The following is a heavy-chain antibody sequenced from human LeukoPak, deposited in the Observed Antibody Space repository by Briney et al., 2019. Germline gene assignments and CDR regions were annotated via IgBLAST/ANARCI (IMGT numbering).Heavy chain of an antibody. CDR2: IFHSGTT. CDR1: GASFSGYY. Sequence: SETLSLTCAVYGASFSGYYWSWIRQSPGKGLEWIGEIFHSGTTNYNPSLKNRVTMSVDTSKNHFSLKLSSVTAADMAVYYCARHARVAAHTNHLDYWGLGTLVTVSS. V-gene: IGHV4-34*12. D-gene: IGHD6-6*01. CDR3: ARHARVAAHTNHLDY. J-gene: IGHJ4*02.